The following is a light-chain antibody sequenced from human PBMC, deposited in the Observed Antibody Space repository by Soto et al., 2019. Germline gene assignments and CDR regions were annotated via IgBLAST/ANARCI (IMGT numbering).Light chain of an antibody. CDR3: HQTDSIPHT. CDR2: GAS. J-gene: IGKJ2*01. Sequence: DIQMTQSPSSLSASVGDRVIITCRASQTIIRYLNWYQQKPGKAPKLLIYGASSLQSGVPSRFSGSGSGTDVTLTISSLQSEDFATYHCHQTDSIPHTFGQGTKLELK. V-gene: IGKV1-39*01. CDR1: QTIIRY.